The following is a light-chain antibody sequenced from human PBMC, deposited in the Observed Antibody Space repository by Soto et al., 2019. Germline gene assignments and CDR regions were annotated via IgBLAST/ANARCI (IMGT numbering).Light chain of an antibody. CDR3: QQSNYCTWT. Sequence: ASQSVGTNLAWYQQKPGQVPRLLIYGTSTRATVIPARFRGSGSGTEFFLTIRCLQSSASANSYSQQSNYCTWTFGQGTKVDIK. CDR1: QSVGTN. J-gene: IGKJ1*01. CDR2: GTS. V-gene: IGKV3D-15*01.